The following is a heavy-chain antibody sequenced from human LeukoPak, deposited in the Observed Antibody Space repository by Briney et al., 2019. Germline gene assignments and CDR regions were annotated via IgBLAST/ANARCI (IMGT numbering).Heavy chain of an antibody. Sequence: ASVKVSCKSSGYTFTNYGISWVRQAPGPGLWRMGFISIYNGDTNNNHTLQGRVTMTTDTSTSTAYLELRSLSPDDTAVSYFSRGPAGVLPFPNSSCCYYMDVWGKGTTVTISS. D-gene: IGHD2-15*01. V-gene: IGHV1-18*01. CDR1: GYTFTNYG. CDR2: ISIYNGDT. CDR3: SRGPAGVLPFPNSSCCYYMDV. J-gene: IGHJ6*03.